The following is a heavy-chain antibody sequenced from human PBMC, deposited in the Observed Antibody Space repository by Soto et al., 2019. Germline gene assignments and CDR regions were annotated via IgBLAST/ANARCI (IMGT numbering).Heavy chain of an antibody. CDR3: ARAPILSGTETWFDP. J-gene: IGHJ5*02. D-gene: IGHD3-10*01. CDR1: GYTFTSYA. V-gene: IGHV1-3*01. Sequence: ASVKVSCKASGYTFTSYAMHWVRQAPGQRLEWMGWINAGNGNTKYSQKFQGRVTITRDTSASTAYMELSSLRSEDTAVYYCARAPILSGTETWFDPWGQGTLVTVSS. CDR2: INAGNGNT.